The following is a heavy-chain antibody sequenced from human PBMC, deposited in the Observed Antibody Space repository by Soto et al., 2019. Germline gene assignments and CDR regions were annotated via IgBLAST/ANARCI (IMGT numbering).Heavy chain of an antibody. D-gene: IGHD3-10*01. Sequence: GGSVSSGSYYWSWIRQPPGKGLEGIGYIYYSGSTNYNPSLKSRVTISVDTSKNQFSLKLSSVTAADTAVYYCARDLYGSGSYTYWGQGTLVTVSS. J-gene: IGHJ4*02. CDR1: GGSVSSGSYY. V-gene: IGHV4-61*01. CDR3: ARDLYGSGSYTY. CDR2: IYYSGST.